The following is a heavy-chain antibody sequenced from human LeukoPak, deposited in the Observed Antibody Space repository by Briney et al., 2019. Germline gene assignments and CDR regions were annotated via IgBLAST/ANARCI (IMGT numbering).Heavy chain of an antibody. V-gene: IGHV3-43*02. CDR3: AKVSSGYDFWSGYYGPIDY. CDR1: GFTFSSYA. Sequence: PGGSLRLSCAASGFTFSSYAMSWVRQAPGKGLEWVSLISGDGGSTYYADSVKGRFTISRDNSKNSLYLQMNSLRTEDTALYYCAKVSSGYDFWSGYYGPIDYWGQGTLVTVSS. J-gene: IGHJ4*02. CDR2: ISGDGGST. D-gene: IGHD3-3*01.